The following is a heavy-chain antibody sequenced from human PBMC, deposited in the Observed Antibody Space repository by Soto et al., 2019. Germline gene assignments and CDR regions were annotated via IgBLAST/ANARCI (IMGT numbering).Heavy chain of an antibody. Sequence: QVQLVQSGAEVKKPGSSVKVSCKASGGTFSSYAISWVRQAPEQGLEWMGGIIPIFGTANYAQKFQGRVTITADESTSTAYMELSSLRSEDTAVYYCARGPTLYGSGSYSGMDVWGQGTTVTVSS. CDR2: IIPIFGTA. CDR1: GGTFSSYA. CDR3: ARGPTLYGSGSYSGMDV. V-gene: IGHV1-69*01. J-gene: IGHJ6*02. D-gene: IGHD3-10*01.